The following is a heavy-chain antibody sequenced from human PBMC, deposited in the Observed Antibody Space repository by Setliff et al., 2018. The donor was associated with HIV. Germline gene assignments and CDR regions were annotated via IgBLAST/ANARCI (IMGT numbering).Heavy chain of an antibody. CDR2: IGAAGYPT. D-gene: IGHD3-10*01. CDR3: AKVFAFGVDGFDI. Sequence: PGGSLRLSCDVSGFTFSNYAMGWVRQGPGKGLEWVSTIGAAGYPTHYAESVKGRFTISKDNSQNALYLQMNSLTDEDTAVYYCAKVFAFGVDGFDIWGQGTMVTVSS. CDR1: GFTFSNYA. J-gene: IGHJ3*02. V-gene: IGHV3-23*01.